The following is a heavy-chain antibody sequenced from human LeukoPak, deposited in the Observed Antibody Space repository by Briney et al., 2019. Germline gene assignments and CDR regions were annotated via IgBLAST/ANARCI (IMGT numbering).Heavy chain of an antibody. J-gene: IGHJ6*03. CDR2: INHSGST. CDR1: GGSFSGYY. D-gene: IGHD2-15*01. V-gene: IGHV4-34*01. CDR3: ARGYCSGGSCYSYYYYNYMDV. Sequence: PSETLSLTCAVYGGSFSGYYWSWIRQPPGKGLEWIGEINHSGSTKYSPSLKSRVTISVDTSKNQFSLKLSSVTAADTAVYYCARGYCSGGSCYSYYYYNYMDVWGKGTTVTVSS.